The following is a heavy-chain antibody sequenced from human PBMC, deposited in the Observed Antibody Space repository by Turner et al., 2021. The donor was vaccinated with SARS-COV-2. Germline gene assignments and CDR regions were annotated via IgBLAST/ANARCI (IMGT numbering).Heavy chain of an antibody. J-gene: IGHJ4*02. Sequence: EWQLVESGGGLVQPGGSRRLSCAASGFTFSGYSMNWVRQAPGKGLEWVSYISSSSSTIYYADSVKGLFTISRDNAKNSLYLQMNSLRAEDTAVYYCARGGGHYWGQGTLVTVSS. CDR1: GFTFSGYS. CDR2: ISSSSSTI. D-gene: IGHD3-16*01. V-gene: IGHV3-48*01. CDR3: ARGGGHY.